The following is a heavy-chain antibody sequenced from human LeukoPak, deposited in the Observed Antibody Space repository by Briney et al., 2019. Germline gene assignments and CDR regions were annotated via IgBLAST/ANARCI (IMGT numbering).Heavy chain of an antibody. CDR2: ISSSSTYI. Sequence: PGGSLRLSCAASGFTFSSYSMNWVRQAPGKGLEWVSSISSSSTYIYYADSVKGRFTISRDNSKNTLYLQMNDLRAEDTAVYYCIRELYNYGMDVWGQGTTVTVSS. CDR1: GFTFSSYS. J-gene: IGHJ6*02. V-gene: IGHV3-21*01. CDR3: IRELYNYGMDV.